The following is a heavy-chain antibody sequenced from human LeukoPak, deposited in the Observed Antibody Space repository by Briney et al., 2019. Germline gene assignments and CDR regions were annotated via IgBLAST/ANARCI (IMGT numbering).Heavy chain of an antibody. J-gene: IGHJ3*02. D-gene: IGHD3-10*01. Sequence: PSETLSLTCTVSGGSIRSYYWGWIRQPPGKGLEWIGYIHYSESTKYNPSLKSRVTMSVDTSKNQFSLKLSSVTAADTAVYYCVSRSGSFSDALDIWGQGTLVTVSS. CDR3: VSRSGSFSDALDI. CDR1: GGSIRSYY. V-gene: IGHV4-59*08. CDR2: IHYSEST.